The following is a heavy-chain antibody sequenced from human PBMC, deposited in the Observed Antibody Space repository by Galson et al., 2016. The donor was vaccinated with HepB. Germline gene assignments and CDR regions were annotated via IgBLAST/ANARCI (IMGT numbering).Heavy chain of an antibody. D-gene: IGHD3-10*01. CDR2: IFYTGST. J-gene: IGHJ5*02. CDR3: ARDSVWRGVDP. V-gene: IGHV4-59*11. Sequence: SETLSLTCTVSGDSMSNHYWTWIRQSPGQGLEWIGNIFYTGSTNYNPSLKSRVTISIDTSKNQFSLKLNSGSDADAAVYYCARDSVWRGVDPWGQGTLVTVSS. CDR1: GDSMSNHY.